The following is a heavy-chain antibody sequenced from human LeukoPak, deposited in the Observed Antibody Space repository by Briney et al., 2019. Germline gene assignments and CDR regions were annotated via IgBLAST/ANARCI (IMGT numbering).Heavy chain of an antibody. CDR3: ARVFDYDWYFDL. J-gene: IGHJ2*01. V-gene: IGHV4-4*07. D-gene: IGHD4-17*01. CDR1: GGSISGYY. Sequence: PSETLSLTCTVSGGSISGYYWSWIRQPAGKGLEWIGRIYTSGSTNYNPSLKSRVTMSVDTSKKQLSLKLSSVTAADTAVYYCARVFDYDWYFDLWGRGTLVTVSS. CDR2: IYTSGST.